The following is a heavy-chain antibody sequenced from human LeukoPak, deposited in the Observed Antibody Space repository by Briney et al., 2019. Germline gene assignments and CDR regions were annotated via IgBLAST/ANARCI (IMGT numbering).Heavy chain of an antibody. V-gene: IGHV6-1*01. D-gene: IGHD7-27*01. J-gene: IGHJ4*02. CDR3: TRDLGTFDY. CDR1: GDTVSSNSAT. CDR2: TYYRSKWYN. Sequence: SRTLSLTCAISGDTVSSNSATWNWIRQSPSRGLEWLGRTYYRSKWYNEYAESMKSRITINPDTSKNQFSLQLNSVTPEDTAVYYCTRDLGTFDYWGQGTLVTVSS.